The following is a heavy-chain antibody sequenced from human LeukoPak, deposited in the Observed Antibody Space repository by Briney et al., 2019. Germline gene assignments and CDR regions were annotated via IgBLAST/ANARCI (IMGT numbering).Heavy chain of an antibody. CDR3: ARDRAGGSGSYSDY. CDR1: GFTFSDYY. CDR2: ISSSGSYT. D-gene: IGHD1-26*01. V-gene: IGHV3-11*06. J-gene: IGHJ4*02. Sequence: GGSLRLSCAASGFTFSDYYMIWIRQAPGKGLEWVSYISSSGSYTNYADSVKGRLTISRDNAKNSLYLQMNSLRAEDTAVYYCARDRAGGSGSYSDYWGQGTLVTVSS.